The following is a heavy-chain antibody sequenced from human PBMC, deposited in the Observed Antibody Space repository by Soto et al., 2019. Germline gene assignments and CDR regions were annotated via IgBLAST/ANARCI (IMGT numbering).Heavy chain of an antibody. CDR3: ASSHKGYNWNYFDH. CDR1: GGSISCSYYY. D-gene: IGHD1-20*01. V-gene: IGHV4-39*01. J-gene: IGHJ4*02. CDR2: VFYTGFA. Sequence: SETLSLTCTVSGGSISCSYYYWVWLRQAPGKGLEWIGSVFYTGFATYNPSLESRVSVSVDTSKNQFSLKVSGVSAADTAVYYCASSHKGYNWNYFDHWGQGALVTVSS.